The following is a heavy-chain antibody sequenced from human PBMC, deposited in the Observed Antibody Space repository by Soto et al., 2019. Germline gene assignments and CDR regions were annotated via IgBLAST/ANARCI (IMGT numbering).Heavy chain of an antibody. J-gene: IGHJ4*02. CDR1: GGTFSSYA. CDR3: ATTPGLEFSGGRCYANY. V-gene: IGHV1-69*06. Sequence: QVQLVQSGAEVKKPGSSVKVSCKASGGTFSSYAISWVRQAPGQGLEWMGGIIPIFGTANYAQKFQGRVTITADKSTRTAYMELSSLRSEDTAVYYCATTPGLEFSGGRCYANYWGQGTLVTVSS. D-gene: IGHD2-15*01. CDR2: IIPIFGTA.